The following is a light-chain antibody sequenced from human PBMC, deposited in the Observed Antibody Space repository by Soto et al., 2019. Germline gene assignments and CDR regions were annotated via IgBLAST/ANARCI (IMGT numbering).Light chain of an antibody. CDR3: QQYNSYSRT. CDR1: QSISSW. Sequence: DIQMTQSPSTVSASVGDIVTITCRASQSISSWLAWYQQKPGKAPKLLIYDASSLESGVPSRFSGSGSGTEFTLTISSLQPDDFATYYCQQYNSYSRTFGQGTKVDIK. J-gene: IGKJ1*01. CDR2: DAS. V-gene: IGKV1-5*01.